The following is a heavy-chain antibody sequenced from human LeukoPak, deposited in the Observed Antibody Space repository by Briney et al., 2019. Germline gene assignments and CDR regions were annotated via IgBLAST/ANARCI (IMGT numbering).Heavy chain of an antibody. J-gene: IGHJ4*02. Sequence: SETLSLTWAVYGGSFSGYYWSWIRQPPGKGLEWIGEINHSGSTNYNPSLKSRVTISVDTSKNQFSLKLSSVTAADTAVYYCARVQWLVPGYWGQGTLVTVSS. CDR3: ARVQWLVPGY. D-gene: IGHD6-19*01. CDR2: INHSGST. V-gene: IGHV4-34*01. CDR1: GGSFSGYY.